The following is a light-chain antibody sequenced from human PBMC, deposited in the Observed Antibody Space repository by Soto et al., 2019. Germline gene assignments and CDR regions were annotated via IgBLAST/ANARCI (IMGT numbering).Light chain of an antibody. Sequence: IVLTQSPATLSLSAGERATLPCRASQSVKSSYLAWYQHKPGQAPRLLIYGTSSRATGIPDRFSGSGSGTDFTLTISRLEPEDFAVYYCQQYGRSITFGQGRRLEIK. CDR1: QSVKSSY. V-gene: IGKV3-20*01. J-gene: IGKJ5*01. CDR2: GTS. CDR3: QQYGRSIT.